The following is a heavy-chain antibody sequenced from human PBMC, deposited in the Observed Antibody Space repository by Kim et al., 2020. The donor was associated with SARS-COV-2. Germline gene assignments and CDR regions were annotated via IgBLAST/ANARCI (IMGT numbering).Heavy chain of an antibody. CDR3: ARGRDGYYDSSGYYFDY. V-gene: IGHV3-7*01. D-gene: IGHD3-22*01. J-gene: IGHJ4*02. CDR2: IKQDGSEK. Sequence: GGSLRLSCAASGFTFSSYWMSWVRQAPGKGLEWVANIKQDGSEKYYVDSVKGRFTISRDNAKNSLYLQMNSLRAEDTAVYYCARGRDGYYDSSGYYFDYWGQGTLVTVSS. CDR1: GFTFSSYW.